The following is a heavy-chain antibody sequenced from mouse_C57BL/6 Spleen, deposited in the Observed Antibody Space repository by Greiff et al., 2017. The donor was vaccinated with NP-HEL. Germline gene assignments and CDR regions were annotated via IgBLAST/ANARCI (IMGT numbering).Heavy chain of an antibody. CDR1: GFTFSSYG. CDR2: ISSGGGYT. Sequence: EVKLMESGGDLVKPGGSLKLSCAASGFTFSSYGMSWVRQTPDKRLEWVATISSGGGYTSYPDSVKGRFPISRDNAKNTPYLQMSSLKTEDTAMYYCARHPLYGSSYHWYFDVWGTGTTVTVSS. D-gene: IGHD1-1*01. J-gene: IGHJ1*03. V-gene: IGHV5-6*01. CDR3: ARHPLYGSSYHWYFDV.